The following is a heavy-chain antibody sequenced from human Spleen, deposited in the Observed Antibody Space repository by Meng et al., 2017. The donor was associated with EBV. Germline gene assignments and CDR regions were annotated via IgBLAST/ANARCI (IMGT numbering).Heavy chain of an antibody. CDR1: GGSITSTNW. CDR3: ASHLVTPGTRGFDH. D-gene: IGHD6-13*01. J-gene: IGHJ4*02. CDR2: THHGGNT. V-gene: IGHV4-4*02. Sequence: PLQESGPGLVKPSETLPLTCVVSGGSITSTNWWSWVRQPPGKGLEWIGETHHGGNTNYNTSLQSRVTISVDKSKSQFSLQLTSVTAADTALYYCASHLVTPGTRGFDHWGPGILVTVSS.